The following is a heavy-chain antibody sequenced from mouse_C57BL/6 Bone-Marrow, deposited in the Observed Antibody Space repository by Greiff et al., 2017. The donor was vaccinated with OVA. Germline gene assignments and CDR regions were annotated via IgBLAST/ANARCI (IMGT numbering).Heavy chain of an antibody. CDR2: IWWDDDK. CDR3: ARIDYYGMDAMDY. J-gene: IGHJ4*01. D-gene: IGHD1-1*01. V-gene: IGHV8-8*01. CDR1: GFSLSTFGMG. Sequence: QVTLKESGPGILQPSQSLSLTCSFSGFSLSTFGMGVGWLRQPSGKGLEWLAHIWWDDDKYYNPSLKSRLTISKDTSKSQVFLKIANVDTADTATYDCARIDYYGMDAMDYWGQGTSVTVSS.